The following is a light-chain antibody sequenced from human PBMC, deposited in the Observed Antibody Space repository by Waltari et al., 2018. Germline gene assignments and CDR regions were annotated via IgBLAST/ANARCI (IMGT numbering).Light chain of an antibody. CDR2: GAS. CDR3: QQYFRGPIS. J-gene: IGKJ3*01. CDR1: QSVSSN. Sequence: EIVMTQSPATLSVSPGERATLSCRASQSVSSNLAWYQQRPGQAPRLLIYGASTRATGIPARFSGSGSGTEFTLTISSLQTEDVATYFCQQYFRGPISFGPRTKLEMK. V-gene: IGKV3-15*01.